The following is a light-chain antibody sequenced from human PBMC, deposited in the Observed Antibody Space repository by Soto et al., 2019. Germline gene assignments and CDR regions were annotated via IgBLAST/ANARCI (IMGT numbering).Light chain of an antibody. CDR3: SSYADGNSWV. CDR1: SSDVGGYNH. CDR2: EVT. V-gene: IGLV2-8*01. Sequence: QSALTQPPSASGSPGQSVTISCTGTSSDVGGYNHVSWYQQHPGKAPRLMISEVTKRPSGVPDRFSVSRSGNTASLTVSGLQAEDEADYYCSSYADGNSWVFGGGTKVTVL. J-gene: IGLJ3*02.